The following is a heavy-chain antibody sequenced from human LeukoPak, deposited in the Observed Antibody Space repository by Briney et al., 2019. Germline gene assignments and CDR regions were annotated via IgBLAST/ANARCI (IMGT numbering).Heavy chain of an antibody. CDR1: GFTFSAYW. CDR3: ARVGKNGWDFDH. V-gene: IGHV3-7*01. Sequence: GGSLRLSCAASGFTFSAYWMTWVRQAPGKGLAWVANIIEGGDLKYYVDSVKGRFTISRDNTKNSLYLQMTSLRADDTAVYYCARVGKNGWDFDHWGQGTLVTVSS. CDR2: IIEGGDLK. D-gene: IGHD6-19*01. J-gene: IGHJ4*02.